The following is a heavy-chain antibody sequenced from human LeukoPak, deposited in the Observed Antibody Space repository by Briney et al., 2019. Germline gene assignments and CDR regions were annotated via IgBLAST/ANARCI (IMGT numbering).Heavy chain of an antibody. CDR3: AKGERSGYYSSHFDY. V-gene: IGHV3-23*01. J-gene: IGHJ4*02. D-gene: IGHD3-22*01. CDR1: GFTFSSHA. Sequence: PGGSLRLSCAASGFTFSSHAMSWVRQAPGKGLEWVSAISGSGGSTYYADSVKGRFTISRDNSKNTLYLQMNSLRAEDTAVYYCAKGERSGYYSSHFDYWGQGTLVTVSS. CDR2: ISGSGGST.